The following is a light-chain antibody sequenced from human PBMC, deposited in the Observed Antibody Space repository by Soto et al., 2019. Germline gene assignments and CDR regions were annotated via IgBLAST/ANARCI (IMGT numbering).Light chain of an antibody. V-gene: IGKV1-17*01. CDR1: QGSRND. Sequence: DIQMTQSPSSLSASVGDRVTITCRASQGSRNDLGWYQQKPGKXPKRLXFASXSLLSGVPSRFSGSGSGTDFTLTITSMQPEDFATYYCPQSHSFPRTFGQGTKL. CDR2: ASX. J-gene: IGKJ1*01. CDR3: PQSHSFPRT.